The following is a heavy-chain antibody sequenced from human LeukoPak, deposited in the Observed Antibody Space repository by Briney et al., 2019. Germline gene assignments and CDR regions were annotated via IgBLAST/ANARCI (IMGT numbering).Heavy chain of an antibody. Sequence: PGGSLRLSCAASGFIFSGSDMHWVRQAAGKGLEWVGRVTTKPNNYATTYGASGKGRFTISRDDSANTAYLQMNSLKTEDTAVYYCTTYRSGHYWGQGTLVTVSS. CDR2: VTTKPNNYAT. CDR1: GFIFSGSD. D-gene: IGHD6-19*01. J-gene: IGHJ4*02. CDR3: TTYRSGHY. V-gene: IGHV3-73*01.